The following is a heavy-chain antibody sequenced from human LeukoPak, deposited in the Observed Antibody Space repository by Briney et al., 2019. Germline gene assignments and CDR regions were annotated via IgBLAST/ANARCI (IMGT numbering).Heavy chain of an antibody. CDR1: GYTFTSYY. J-gene: IGHJ4*02. CDR3: ARRYCSSTSCYADPGFDY. D-gene: IGHD2-2*01. Sequence: GASVKVSCKASGYTFTSYYMHWVRQAPGQGLEWMGIINPSGGSTRYAQKFQGRVTMTRDTSISTAYMELSRLRSDDTAVYYCARRYCSSTSCYADPGFDYWGQGTLVTVSS. CDR2: INPSGGST. V-gene: IGHV1-46*01.